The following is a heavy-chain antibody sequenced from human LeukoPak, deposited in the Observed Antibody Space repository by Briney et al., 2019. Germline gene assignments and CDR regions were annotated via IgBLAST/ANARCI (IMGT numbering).Heavy chain of an antibody. CDR1: GFTFSSYG. CDR3: AKETGYSSSPLDY. J-gene: IGHJ4*02. V-gene: IGHV3-30*02. Sequence: GGSLRLSCAASGFTFSSYGMHWVRQAPGKGLEWVASIRSDGSNKYYADSVKGRFTISRDDSKNTLYLQMHSLRAEDTAVYYCAKETGYSSSPLDYWGQGTLVTVSS. D-gene: IGHD6-13*01. CDR2: IRSDGSNK.